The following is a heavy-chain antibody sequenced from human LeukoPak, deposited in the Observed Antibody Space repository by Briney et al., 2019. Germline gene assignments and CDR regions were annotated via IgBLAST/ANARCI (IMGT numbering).Heavy chain of an antibody. D-gene: IGHD6-13*01. J-gene: IGHJ4*02. CDR1: GFTFSSYA. CDR3: AREEERAAAAAGDDY. V-gene: IGHV3-23*01. Sequence: PGGSLRLSCAASGFTFSSYAMSWVRQAPGKGLEWVSAISGSGGSTYYADSVKGRFTISRDNAKNSLYLQMNSLRAEDTAVYYCAREEERAAAAAGDDYWGQGTLVTVSS. CDR2: ISGSGGST.